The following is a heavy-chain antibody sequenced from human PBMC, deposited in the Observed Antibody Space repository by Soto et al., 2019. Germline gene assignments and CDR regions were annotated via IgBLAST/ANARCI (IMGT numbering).Heavy chain of an antibody. J-gene: IGHJ4*02. CDR2: IRGSGGDT. V-gene: IGHV3-23*01. Sequence: PGGSLRLSCAASGFTCSFCAMNWVRQAPGKGLEWVSSIRGSGGDTYYADSVKGRFTISRDKSKNTVFLQMNSLRADDTAVYHCARPTYYYDRSGPPVYWDQGTLVTVSS. CDR1: GFTCSFCA. CDR3: ARPTYYYDRSGPPVY. D-gene: IGHD3-22*01.